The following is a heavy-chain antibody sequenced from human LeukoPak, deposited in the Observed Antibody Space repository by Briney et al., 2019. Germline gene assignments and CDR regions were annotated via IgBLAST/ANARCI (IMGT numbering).Heavy chain of an antibody. J-gene: IGHJ4*02. Sequence: TGGSLRLSCAASGFTFDDYGMSWVRQAPGKGLEWVSGINRNGGSTGYADSVKGRFTISRDNAKNSLYLQMNSLRAEDTALYYCARDRGYYDSSGYDDWGQGTLVTVSS. V-gene: IGHV3-20*04. D-gene: IGHD3-22*01. CDR2: INRNGGST. CDR1: GFTFDDYG. CDR3: ARDRGYYDSSGYDD.